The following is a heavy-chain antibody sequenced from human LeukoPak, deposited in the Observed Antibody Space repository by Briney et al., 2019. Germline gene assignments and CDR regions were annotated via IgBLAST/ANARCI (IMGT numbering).Heavy chain of an antibody. CDR2: IYYSGST. Sequence: SEILSLTCTVSGGSISSYYWSWIRQPPGKGLEWIGYIYYSGSTNYNPSLKSRVTISVDTSKNQFSLKLSSVTAADTAVYYCARTPVVVGYFDYWGQGTLVTVSS. J-gene: IGHJ4*02. D-gene: IGHD2-15*01. CDR1: GGSISSYY. V-gene: IGHV4-59*01. CDR3: ARTPVVVGYFDY.